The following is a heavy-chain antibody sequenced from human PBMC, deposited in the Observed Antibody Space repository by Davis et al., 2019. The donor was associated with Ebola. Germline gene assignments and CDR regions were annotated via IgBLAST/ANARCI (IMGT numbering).Heavy chain of an antibody. V-gene: IGHV4-59*01. J-gene: IGHJ4*02. CDR3: ARFRLLLNYFDY. Sequence: SETLSLTCTVSGGSISSYYWSCIRQPPGKGLEWIGYIYYSGSTNYNPSLKSRVTISVDTSKNQFSLKLSSVTAADTAVYYCARFRLLLNYFDYWGQGTLVTVSS. D-gene: IGHD3-22*01. CDR2: IYYSGST. CDR1: GGSISSYY.